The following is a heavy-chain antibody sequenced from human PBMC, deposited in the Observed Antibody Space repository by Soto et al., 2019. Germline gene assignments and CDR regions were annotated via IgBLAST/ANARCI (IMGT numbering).Heavy chain of an antibody. J-gene: IGHJ4*02. CDR3: ARMLSDIAVAGSRPFDY. V-gene: IGHV3-21*01. Sequence: RQAPGKGLEWVSCISSSSTYIYYADSVKGRFTISRDNAKNSLYLQMNSLRAEDTAVYYCARMLSDIAVAGSRPFDYWGLGTLVTVSS. D-gene: IGHD6-13*01. CDR2: ISSSSTYI.